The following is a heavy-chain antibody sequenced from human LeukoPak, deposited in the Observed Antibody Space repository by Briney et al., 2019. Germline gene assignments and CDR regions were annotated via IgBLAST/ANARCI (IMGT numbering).Heavy chain of an antibody. Sequence: GGSLRLSCAASGFTFSSYSMNWVRQAPGKGLGWVSSISSSSSYIYYADSVKGRFTISRDNAKNSLYLQMNSLRAEDTAVYYCARDYYDILTGLQYYFDYWGQGTLVTVSS. J-gene: IGHJ4*02. CDR1: GFTFSSYS. CDR2: ISSSSSYI. CDR3: ARDYYDILTGLQYYFDY. V-gene: IGHV3-21*01. D-gene: IGHD3-9*01.